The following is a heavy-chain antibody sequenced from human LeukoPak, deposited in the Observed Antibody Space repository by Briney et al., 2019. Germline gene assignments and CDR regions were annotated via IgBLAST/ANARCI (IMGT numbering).Heavy chain of an antibody. J-gene: IGHJ6*02. Sequence: PGGSLRPSCAASGFTFSSYGMHWVRQAPGKGLEWVAVISYDGSNKYYADSVKGRFTISRDNSKNTLYLQMNSLRAEDTAVYYCAKDLRGRFGGYYYYGMDVWGQGTTVTVSS. CDR2: ISYDGSNK. D-gene: IGHD3-10*01. CDR3: AKDLRGRFGGYYYYGMDV. CDR1: GFTFSSYG. V-gene: IGHV3-30*18.